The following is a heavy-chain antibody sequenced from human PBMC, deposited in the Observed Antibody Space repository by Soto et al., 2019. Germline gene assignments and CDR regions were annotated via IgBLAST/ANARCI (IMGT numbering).Heavy chain of an antibody. Sequence: ASGKVSCKASGYTLTSYGISWVRQAPGQGLEWMGWISAYNGDTNYAQSLQGRVTMTTDTTTTTAYMELRSLGSDDTAVYYCARQNSSPGMDVWGQGTTVTVSS. CDR1: GYTLTSYG. D-gene: IGHD2-15*01. J-gene: IGHJ6*02. CDR2: ISAYNGDT. V-gene: IGHV1-18*01. CDR3: ARQNSSPGMDV.